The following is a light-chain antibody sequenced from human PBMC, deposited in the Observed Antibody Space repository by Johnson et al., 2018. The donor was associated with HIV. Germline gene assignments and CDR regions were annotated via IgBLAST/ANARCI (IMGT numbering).Light chain of an antibody. Sequence: QSVLTQPPSVSAAPGQKVTISCSGSSSNIANNYVSWYQQLPGTAPKLLIYENNKRPSGIPDRFSGSKSGTSATLGINGLQTGDEADYYCGTWDSSLSAAYVFGTGTKVTVL. CDR2: ENN. V-gene: IGLV1-51*02. CDR3: GTWDSSLSAAYV. J-gene: IGLJ1*01. CDR1: SSNIANNY.